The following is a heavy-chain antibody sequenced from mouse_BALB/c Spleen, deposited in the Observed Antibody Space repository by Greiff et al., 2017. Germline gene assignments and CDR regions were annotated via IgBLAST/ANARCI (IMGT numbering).Heavy chain of an antibody. CDR1: GYTFTDYE. CDR2: IDPETGGT. D-gene: IGHD1-1*01. J-gene: IGHJ4*01. Sequence: QVQLQQSGAELVRPGASVTLSCKASGYTFTDYEMHWVKQTPVHGLEWIGAIDPETGGTAYNQKFKGKATLTADKSSSTAYMELRSLTSEDSAVYYCTRRGIGLGSSSYAMDYWGQGTSVTVSS. CDR3: TRRGIGLGSSSYAMDY. V-gene: IGHV1-15*01.